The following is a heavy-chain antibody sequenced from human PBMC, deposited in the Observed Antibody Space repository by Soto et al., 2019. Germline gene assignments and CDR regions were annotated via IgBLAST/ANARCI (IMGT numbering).Heavy chain of an antibody. CDR1: GFTFSSYA. V-gene: IGHV3-23*01. CDR3: AKDPIRFPAGYYYYGMDV. D-gene: IGHD2-21*01. Sequence: EVQLLESGGGLVQPGGSLRLSCAASGFTFSSYAMSWDRQAPGKGLEWVSAISGSGGSTYYADSVKGRFTISRDNSKNTLDLEMNSLRAEDTAVYYCAKDPIRFPAGYYYYGMDVWGQGTTVTVS. J-gene: IGHJ6*02. CDR2: ISGSGGST.